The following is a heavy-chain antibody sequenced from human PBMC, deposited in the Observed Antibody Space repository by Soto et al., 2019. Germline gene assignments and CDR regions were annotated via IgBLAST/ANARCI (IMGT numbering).Heavy chain of an antibody. J-gene: IGHJ4*02. CDR1: GFSFSSST. V-gene: IGHV3-23*01. D-gene: IGHD2-15*01. CDR3: AKSRDSSACYAFDS. CDR2: IDGRDERT. Sequence: SLKLSCTASGFSFSSSTMSWVRQAPGGGLEWGSRIDGRDERTNYKPSVQGRFTISRDRSIDTPQLQMPSMRSDDAALYYCAKSRDSSACYAFDSWVQGTPATVSS.